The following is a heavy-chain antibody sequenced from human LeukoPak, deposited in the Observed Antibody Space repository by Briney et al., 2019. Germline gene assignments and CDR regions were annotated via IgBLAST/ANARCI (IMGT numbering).Heavy chain of an antibody. CDR1: GYTLTRYD. V-gene: IGHV1-8*01. Sequence: ASVKVSCKASGYTLTRYDVNWGRQVTGQRLEWMGWMNPANGNTGYVQNFQGRVTMTRDTSITTAYMELSSLTSEDTAVYYCARGFTYGHPLDSWGQGTLVIVSS. J-gene: IGHJ4*02. CDR3: ARGFTYGHPLDS. D-gene: IGHD3-10*01. CDR2: MNPANGNT.